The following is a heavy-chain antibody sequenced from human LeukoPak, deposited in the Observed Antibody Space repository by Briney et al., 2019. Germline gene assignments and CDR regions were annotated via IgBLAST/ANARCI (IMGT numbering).Heavy chain of an antibody. CDR1: GGTFSSYA. CDR3: ASPIPDLHCSSTSCYTGAFDI. V-gene: IGHV1-69*05. D-gene: IGHD2-2*02. CDR2: IIPIFGTA. J-gene: IGHJ3*02. Sequence: ASVKVSCKASGGTFSSYAISWVRQAPGQGLEWMGGIIPIFGTANYAQKFQGRVTITTDESTSTAYMELSSLRSEDTAVYYCASPIPDLHCSSTSCYTGAFDIWGQGTMVTVSS.